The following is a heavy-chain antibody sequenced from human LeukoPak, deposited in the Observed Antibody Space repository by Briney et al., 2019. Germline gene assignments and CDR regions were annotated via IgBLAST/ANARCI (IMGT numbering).Heavy chain of an antibody. CDR2: INHSGST. V-gene: IGHV4-34*01. J-gene: IGHJ6*02. Sequence: PETLSLTCAVYGGSFSGYYWSWIRQPPGKGLEWIGEINHSGSTNYNPSLKSRVTISVDTSKNQFSLKLSSVTAADTAVYYCARVRSRYCSSTSCTQAHMDVWGQGTTVTVSS. CDR1: GGSFSGYY. D-gene: IGHD2-2*01. CDR3: ARVRSRYCSSTSCTQAHMDV.